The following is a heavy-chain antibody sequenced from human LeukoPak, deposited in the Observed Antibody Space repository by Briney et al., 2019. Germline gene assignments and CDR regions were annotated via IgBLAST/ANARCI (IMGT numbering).Heavy chain of an antibody. D-gene: IGHD7-27*01. CDR2: FDPEDGET. V-gene: IGHV1-24*01. CDR3: ARTGKSSHDFDY. CDR1: GYTLTELS. J-gene: IGHJ4*02. Sequence: RASVKVSCKVSGYTLTELSMHWVRQAPGKGLEWMGGFDPEDGETIYAQKFQGRVTMTEDTSTDTAYMELSSLRSEDTAVYYCARTGKSSHDFDYWGQGTLVTVSS.